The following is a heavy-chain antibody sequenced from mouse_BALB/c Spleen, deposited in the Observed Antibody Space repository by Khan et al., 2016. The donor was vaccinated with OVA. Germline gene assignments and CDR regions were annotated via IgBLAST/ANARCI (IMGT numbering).Heavy chain of an antibody. J-gene: IGHJ2*01. CDR3: ARWPRGY. V-gene: IGHV14-3*02. CDR1: GFNIKDTY. Sequence: VQLKQSGAELVKPGASVMLSCTASGFNIKDTYMHWVKQRPEQGLEWIGRIDPANGNTEFDPKFQGKATITADTSSNTAYLQLRSLTSDDTAVYDCARWPRGYWGQGTTLTVSS. CDR2: IDPANGNT.